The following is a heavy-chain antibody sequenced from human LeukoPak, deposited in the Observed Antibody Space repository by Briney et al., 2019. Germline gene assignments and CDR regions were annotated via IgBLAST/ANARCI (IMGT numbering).Heavy chain of an antibody. J-gene: IGHJ4*02. V-gene: IGHV4-31*03. CDR1: GGSTSSADYY. CDR3: ARSTLTYNYDY. D-gene: IGHD5-18*01. CDR2: IYYSGIT. Sequence: SETLSPTCTVSGGSTSSADYYWTWIRQYPGKGLEWIGYIYYSGITSYNPSLKSRVTITFDTSTSQVYLRLSAVTGADAAVYFCARSTLTYNYDYWGQGTLVIVTA.